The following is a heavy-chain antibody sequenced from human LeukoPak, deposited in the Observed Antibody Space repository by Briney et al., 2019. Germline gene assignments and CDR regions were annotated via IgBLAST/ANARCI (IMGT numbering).Heavy chain of an antibody. CDR1: GGTFSSYA. Sequence: ASVKVSCKASGGTFSSYAISWVRQAPGQGLEWMGRIIPIFGKANYAQKFQGRVTITTDESTSTAYMELSSLRSEDTAVYYCASCGSSTSWYFMDVWGKGTTVTVSS. D-gene: IGHD2-2*01. J-gene: IGHJ6*03. V-gene: IGHV1-69*05. CDR2: IIPIFGKA. CDR3: ASCGSSTSWYFMDV.